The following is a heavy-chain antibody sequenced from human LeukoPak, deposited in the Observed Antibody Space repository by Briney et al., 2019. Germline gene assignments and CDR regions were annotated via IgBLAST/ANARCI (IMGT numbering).Heavy chain of an antibody. Sequence: GGSPRLSCIASGFTFSGYSMIWVRQAPGKGPEWVSSISSSHNYIYYADSVKGRFTISRDNAKNSLYLQMNSLRAEDTAVYHCARFCRTSNCPYYYHMDVWGKGTTVTVSS. D-gene: IGHD2-2*01. CDR3: ARFCRTSNCPYYYHMDV. V-gene: IGHV3-21*01. CDR1: GFTFSGYS. CDR2: ISSSHNYI. J-gene: IGHJ6*03.